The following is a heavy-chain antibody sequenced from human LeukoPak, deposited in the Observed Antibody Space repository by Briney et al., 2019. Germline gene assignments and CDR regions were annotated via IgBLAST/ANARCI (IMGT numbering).Heavy chain of an antibody. J-gene: IGHJ4*02. CDR3: ASFPLYYYDSSGYYYGPTIDY. D-gene: IGHD3-22*01. CDR1: GVSISSGGYY. Sequence: PSETLSLTCTVSGVSISSGGYYWSWIRQHPGKGRVRIGYIYYSGSTYYNPSLKSRVTISVDTSKDQFSLKLSSVTAADTAVYYCASFPLYYYDSSGYYYGPTIDYWGQGTLVTVSS. CDR2: IYYSGST. V-gene: IGHV4-31*03.